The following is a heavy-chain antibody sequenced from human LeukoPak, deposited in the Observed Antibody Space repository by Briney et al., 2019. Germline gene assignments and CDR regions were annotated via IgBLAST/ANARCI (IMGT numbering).Heavy chain of an antibody. CDR3: ARGRVVVPAAPYYYYYYMDV. D-gene: IGHD2-2*01. V-gene: IGHV1-69*05. J-gene: IGHJ6*03. Sequence: GASVKVSCKASGGTFSSYAISWVRQAPGQGLEWMGGIIPIFGTANYAQKFQGRVTITTDESTSTAYMELSSLRSEDTAVYYCARGRVVVPAAPYYYYYYMDVWGKGTTVTVSS. CDR1: GGTFSSYA. CDR2: IIPIFGTA.